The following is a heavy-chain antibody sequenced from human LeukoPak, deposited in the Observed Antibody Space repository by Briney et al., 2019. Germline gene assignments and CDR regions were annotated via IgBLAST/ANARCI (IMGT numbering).Heavy chain of an antibody. CDR1: GGSTSSYY. CDR2: IYYSGST. Sequence: SETLSLTCTVSGGSTSSYYWSWIRQPPGKGLEWIGYIYYSGSTNYNPSLKSRVTISVDTSKNQFSLKLSSVTAADTAVYYCARDFPYCSSTSCSGMDVWGQGTTVTVSS. J-gene: IGHJ6*02. V-gene: IGHV4-59*01. CDR3: ARDFPYCSSTSCSGMDV. D-gene: IGHD2-2*01.